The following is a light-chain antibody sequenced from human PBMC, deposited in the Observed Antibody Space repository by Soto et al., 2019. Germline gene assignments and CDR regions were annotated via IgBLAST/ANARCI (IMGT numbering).Light chain of an antibody. Sequence: EIVLTQSPGTLSLSPGERATLSCRASQSITSNYLAWYQQKPGQAPRLLIYGPSSRAIGIPHRSSGSGSGTDFTLTISRLEPEDFAVYYCQHYGSSPFTFGGGTKVDTK. J-gene: IGKJ4*01. CDR2: GPS. CDR3: QHYGSSPFT. V-gene: IGKV3-20*01. CDR1: QSITSNY.